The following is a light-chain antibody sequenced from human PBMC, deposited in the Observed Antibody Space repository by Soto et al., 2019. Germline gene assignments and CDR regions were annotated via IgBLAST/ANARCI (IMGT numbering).Light chain of an antibody. CDR3: QHYSNRPPWT. CDR2: GAS. CDR1: ESISSN. J-gene: IGKJ1*01. V-gene: IGKV3-15*01. Sequence: EIVMTQSPASLSVSPGERAALSCRASESISSNLAWYQQKSDQAPRLLIYGASSRASGISARFSGGRSGTEFTLTISSLQPEDSAVYYCQHYSNRPPWTFGQGTKVDI.